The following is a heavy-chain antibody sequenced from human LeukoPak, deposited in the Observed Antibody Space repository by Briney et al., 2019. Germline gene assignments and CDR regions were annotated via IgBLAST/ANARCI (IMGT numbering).Heavy chain of an antibody. CDR2: IWYDGSNK. D-gene: IGHD6-6*01. CDR3: ARLYSTSCLDF. V-gene: IGHV3-33*01. J-gene: IGHJ4*02. Sequence: GGSLRLSCAASGFTLSSYGMHWVRQAPGKGLEWVAVIWYDGSNKYYADSVKGRFTISRDNARNSLYLQMNSLRAEDTAVYYCARLYSTSCLDFWGQGTLVTVSS. CDR1: GFTLSSYG.